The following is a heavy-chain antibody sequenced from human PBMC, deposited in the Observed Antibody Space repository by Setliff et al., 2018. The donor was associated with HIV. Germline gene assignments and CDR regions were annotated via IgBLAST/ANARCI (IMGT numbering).Heavy chain of an antibody. J-gene: IGHJ3*02. D-gene: IGHD3-22*01. V-gene: IGHV1-2*06. Sequence: GASVKVSCKASGYTFTDYYIHWVRQAPGQGLEWMGRINPNNGGTNYAQKFQGRVTMTRDTSIGTAYMELSRLRSDDTAVYHCARDGYYDSSGYSAFDIWGQGTMVTVSS. CDR2: INPNNGGT. CDR3: ARDGYYDSSGYSAFDI. CDR1: GYTFTDYY.